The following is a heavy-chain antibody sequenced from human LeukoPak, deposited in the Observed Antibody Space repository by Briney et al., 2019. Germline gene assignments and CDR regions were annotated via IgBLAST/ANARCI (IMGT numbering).Heavy chain of an antibody. D-gene: IGHD6-13*01. CDR2: IKEDGSDK. CDR1: GFTFSNSW. V-gene: IGHV3-7*01. CDR3: AKDRIAAAATCFDY. Sequence: PGGSLRLSCLASGFTFSNSWMTWVRQAPGRGLEWVANIKEDGSDKQYVDSVRGRFTISRDNAKNSVSLQMDGLRAEDTAVYYCAKDRIAAAATCFDYWGQGTLVTVSS. J-gene: IGHJ4*02.